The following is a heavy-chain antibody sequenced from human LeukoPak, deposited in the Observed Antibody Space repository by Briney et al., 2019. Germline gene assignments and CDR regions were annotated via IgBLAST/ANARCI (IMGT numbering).Heavy chain of an antibody. Sequence: GGSLRLSCAASGFTVSSNYMSWVRQAPGKGLEWVSVIYSGGSTYYADSVKGRFTTSRHNSKNTLYLQMNSLRAEDTAVYYCACSSWPHTGYYYYYGMDVWGQGTTVTVSS. CDR2: IYSGGST. CDR1: GFTVSSNY. V-gene: IGHV3-53*04. D-gene: IGHD6-13*01. J-gene: IGHJ6*02. CDR3: ACSSWPHTGYYYYYGMDV.